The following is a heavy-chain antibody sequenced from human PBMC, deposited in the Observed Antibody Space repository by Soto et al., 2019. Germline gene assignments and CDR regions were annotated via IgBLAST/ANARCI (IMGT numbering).Heavy chain of an antibody. D-gene: IGHD6-6*01. CDR3: ARDLKMESSSSYYYYYMDV. V-gene: IGHV6-1*01. Sequence: PSQTLSLTCAISGDSVSSNSAAWNWIRQSPSRGLEWLGRTYYRSKWYNDYAVSVKSRITINPDTSKNQFSLQLNSVTPEDTAVYYCARDLKMESSSSYYYYYMDVWGKGTTVTVSS. CDR2: TYYRSKWYN. CDR1: GDSVSSNSAA. J-gene: IGHJ6*03.